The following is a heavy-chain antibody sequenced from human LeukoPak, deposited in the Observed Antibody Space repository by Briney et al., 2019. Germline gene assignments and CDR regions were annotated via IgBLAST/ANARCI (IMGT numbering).Heavy chain of an antibody. CDR1: GFTFSSYA. CDR3: ARPTYSGSYYWFDY. Sequence: GGSLRLSCAASGFTFSSYAMSWVRQAPGKGLEWVSAISTSGGSAYYADSVKGRFTISRDNSKNTQSLQMNRLRAEDTAVYYCARPTYSGSYYWFDYWGQGTLVTVSS. CDR2: ISTSGGSA. J-gene: IGHJ4*02. D-gene: IGHD1-26*01. V-gene: IGHV3-23*01.